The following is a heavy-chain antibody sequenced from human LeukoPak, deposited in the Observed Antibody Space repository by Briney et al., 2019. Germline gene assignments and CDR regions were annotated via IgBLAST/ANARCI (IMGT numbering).Heavy chain of an antibody. J-gene: IGHJ4*02. CDR2: INQDGSKE. V-gene: IGHV3-7*01. CDR1: GFTFSNYW. D-gene: IGHD5-12*01. Sequence: GGSLRLSCAASGFTFSNYWMTWVRQAPGKGLEWVAHINQDGSKEYYMDSVKARFTISRDNAKNSLSLQMNSLRAEDTAVYYCVRDGGVSGYDLLDYWGQGTLVAVSS. CDR3: VRDGGVSGYDLLDY.